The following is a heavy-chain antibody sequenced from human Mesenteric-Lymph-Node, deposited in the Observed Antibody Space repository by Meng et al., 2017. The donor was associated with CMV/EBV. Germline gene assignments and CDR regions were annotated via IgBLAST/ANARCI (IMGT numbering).Heavy chain of an antibody. CDR3: GRGQQTFDP. D-gene: IGHD1-1*01. Sequence: QVQRVEPGAGVKKPGASVKVPCKASGYSFTGYSIHWVRQAPGQGLEGMGRISPNTGDTIYEENFQGRVTMTRDTSNNTAYMELSSLTSDDTAVYYCGRGQQTFDPWGQGTLVTVSS. CDR2: ISPNTGDT. CDR1: GYSFTGYS. J-gene: IGHJ5*02. V-gene: IGHV1-2*06.